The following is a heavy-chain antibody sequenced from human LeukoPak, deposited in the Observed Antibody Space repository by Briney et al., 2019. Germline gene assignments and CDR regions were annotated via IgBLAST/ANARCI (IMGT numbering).Heavy chain of an antibody. CDR3: AKGGPVTIAGYYYYMDV. CDR2: IRYDGSNK. Sequence: GGSLRLSCAASGFTFGSYGMHWVRQAPGKGLEWVAFIRYDGSNKYYADSVKGRFTISRDNSKNTLYLQMNSLRAEDTAVYYCAKGGPVTIAGYYYYMDVWGKGTTVTISS. D-gene: IGHD4-17*01. J-gene: IGHJ6*03. CDR1: GFTFGSYG. V-gene: IGHV3-30*02.